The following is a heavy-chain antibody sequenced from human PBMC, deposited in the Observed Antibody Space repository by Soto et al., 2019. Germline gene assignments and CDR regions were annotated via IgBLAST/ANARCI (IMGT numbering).Heavy chain of an antibody. D-gene: IGHD3-3*01. CDR1: GFTFSSYW. J-gene: IGHJ4*02. CDR3: AGDGHDSVDLDY. Sequence: EVQLVESGGGLVQPGGSLRLSCAASGFTFSSYWMHWVRQAPGKGLLWVSRLNSDGSDTSYADPVKGRFTISRDNAKNTLYLQMNSLRAENTAVYYCAGDGHDSVDLDYWGQGTLVTVSS. CDR2: LNSDGSDT. V-gene: IGHV3-74*01.